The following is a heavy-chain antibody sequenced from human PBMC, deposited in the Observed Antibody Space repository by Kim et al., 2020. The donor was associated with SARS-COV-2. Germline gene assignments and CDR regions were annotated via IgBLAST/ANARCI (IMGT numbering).Heavy chain of an antibody. CDR2: ISGSGGST. D-gene: IGHD3-10*01. V-gene: IGHV3-23*01. Sequence: GGSLRLSCAASGFTFSSYAMSWVRQAPGKGLEWVSAISGSGGSTYYADSVKGRFTISRDNSKNTLYLQMNSLRAEDTAVYYCAKDVPMVRGVKYTLFDYWGQGTLVTVSS. CDR1: GFTFSSYA. CDR3: AKDVPMVRGVKYTLFDY. J-gene: IGHJ4*02.